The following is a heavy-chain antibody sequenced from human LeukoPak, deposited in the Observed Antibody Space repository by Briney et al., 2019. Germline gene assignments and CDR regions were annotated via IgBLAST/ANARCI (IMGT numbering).Heavy chain of an antibody. Sequence: PSETLSLTCTVSGGSISSSSYYWGWIRQPPGKGLEWIGSIYYSGSTYYNPSLKSRVTISVDTSKNQFSLKLSSVTAADTAVYYCARDSAPPEVGADLDYWGQGTLVTVSS. CDR1: GGSISSSSYY. CDR3: ARDSAPPEVGADLDY. D-gene: IGHD1-26*01. V-gene: IGHV4-39*07. CDR2: IYYSGST. J-gene: IGHJ4*02.